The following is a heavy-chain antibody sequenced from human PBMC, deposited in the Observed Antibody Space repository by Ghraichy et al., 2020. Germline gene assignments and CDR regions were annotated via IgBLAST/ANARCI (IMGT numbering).Heavy chain of an antibody. CDR1: GFTFSSHS. V-gene: IGHV3-48*02. Sequence: GGSLRLSCAASGFTFSSHSMNWVRQAPGKGLEWISYITGNSNTIYYADSVKGRFTVSRDNAKNSLYLQMNSLRDDDTAMYYCAREYSHFAYWGQGTLVTVSS. D-gene: IGHD4-11*01. CDR2: ITGNSNTI. CDR3: AREYSHFAY. J-gene: IGHJ4*02.